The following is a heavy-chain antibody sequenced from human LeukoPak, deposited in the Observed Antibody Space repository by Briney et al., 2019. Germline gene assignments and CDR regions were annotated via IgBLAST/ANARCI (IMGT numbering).Heavy chain of an antibody. CDR2: IRYDGSNK. V-gene: IGHV3-30*02. CDR3: ARLIIQADSSGVDYYYYMDV. Sequence: QPGGSLRLSCAASGFTFSSYGMHWVRQAPGKGLEWVAFIRYDGSNKYYADSVKGRFTISRDNSKNTLYLQMNSLRAEDTAVYYCARLIIQADSSGVDYYYYMDVWGKGTTVTVSS. D-gene: IGHD3-22*01. CDR1: GFTFSSYG. J-gene: IGHJ6*03.